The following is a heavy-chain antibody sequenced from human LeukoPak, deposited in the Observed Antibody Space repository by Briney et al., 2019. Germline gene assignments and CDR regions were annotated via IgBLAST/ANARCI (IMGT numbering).Heavy chain of an antibody. D-gene: IGHD7-27*01. V-gene: IGHV4-39*01. CDR1: GGSISSSSYY. CDR2: IYYSGST. Sequence: SETLSLTCTVSGGSISSSSYYWGWIRQPPGKGLEWIGSIYYSGSTYYNPSLKSRVTISVDTSKNQFSLKLSSVTAADTAVYYCARAPPNWGSWGYFDYWGQGTLVTVSS. J-gene: IGHJ4*02. CDR3: ARAPPNWGSWGYFDY.